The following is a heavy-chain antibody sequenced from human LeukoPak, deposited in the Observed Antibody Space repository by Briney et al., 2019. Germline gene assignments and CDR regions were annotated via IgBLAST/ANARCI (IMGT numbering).Heavy chain of an antibody. V-gene: IGHV3-30*02. J-gene: IGHJ4*02. CDR3: VKDLTTVTTQGDY. CDR2: IRYDGSNK. Sequence: GGSLRLSCAVSGFTFSSYGMHWVRQAPGKGLEWVAFIRYDGSNKYYGDSVKGRFTISRDNSKNTLYLQMNSLRADDTAVYYCVKDLTTVTTQGDYWGQGTLVTVSS. D-gene: IGHD4-17*01. CDR1: GFTFSSYG.